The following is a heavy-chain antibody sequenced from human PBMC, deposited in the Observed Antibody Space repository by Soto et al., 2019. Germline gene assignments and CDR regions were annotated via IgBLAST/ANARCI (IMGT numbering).Heavy chain of an antibody. Sequence: ASVKVSCKVSGYTLTELSVHWVRQAPGKGLEWMGGFDPEDGETIYAQKFQGRVTMTEDTSTDTAYMELSSLRSEDTAVYYCASNYYGSGSYPLDYWGQGTLVTVSS. CDR1: GYTLTELS. CDR3: ASNYYGSGSYPLDY. CDR2: FDPEDGET. V-gene: IGHV1-24*01. J-gene: IGHJ4*02. D-gene: IGHD3-10*01.